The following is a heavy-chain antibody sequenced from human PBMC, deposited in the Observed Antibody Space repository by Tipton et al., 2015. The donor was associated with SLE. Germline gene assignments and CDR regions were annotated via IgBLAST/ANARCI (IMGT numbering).Heavy chain of an antibody. V-gene: IGHV3-53*01. J-gene: IGHJ4*02. CDR2: IYSGGGT. Sequence: GSLRLSCAASGFTVSSNYMSWVRQAPGKGLEWVSVIYSGGGTYYADSVKGRFTISRDNSKNTLYLQISGLRVEDTAVYYCAREKDYYFDYWGQGTLVTVSS. CDR1: GFTVSSNY. CDR3: AREKDYYFDY. D-gene: IGHD3/OR15-3a*01.